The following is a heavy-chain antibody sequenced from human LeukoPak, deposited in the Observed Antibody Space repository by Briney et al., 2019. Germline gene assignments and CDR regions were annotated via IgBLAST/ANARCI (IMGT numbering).Heavy chain of an antibody. V-gene: IGHV3-30*18. D-gene: IGHD3-22*01. CDR2: ISYDGSNK. CDR3: AKNEYSSGYYSYPFDY. Sequence: GGSLRLSCAASGFTFSSYGMHWVRQAPGKGLEWVAVISYDGSNKYYADSVKGPFTISRDNSKNTLYLQMNSLRAEDTAVYYCAKNEYSSGYYSYPFDYWGQGTLVTVSS. CDR1: GFTFSSYG. J-gene: IGHJ4*02.